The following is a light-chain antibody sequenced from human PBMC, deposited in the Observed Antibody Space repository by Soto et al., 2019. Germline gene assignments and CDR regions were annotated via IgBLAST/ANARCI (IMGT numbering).Light chain of an antibody. J-gene: IGLJ3*02. Sequence: QSVLTQPPSASGTPGQRVTISCSGSSSNIGSEAVNWYQQLPGTAPKLLIYGNNQRPSGVPDRFSGSKSGTSASLAISGLQSEDEADYYCAAWDDSLNGPVFGGGTKLTVL. V-gene: IGLV1-44*01. CDR1: SSNIGSEA. CDR3: AAWDDSLNGPV. CDR2: GNN.